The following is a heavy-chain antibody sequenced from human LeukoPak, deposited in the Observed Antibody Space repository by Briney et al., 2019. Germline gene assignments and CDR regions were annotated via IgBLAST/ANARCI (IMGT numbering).Heavy chain of an antibody. D-gene: IGHD2-2*01. V-gene: IGHV3-11*01. CDR3: AKGIVVVSGHFDY. CDR1: GFTFSDYN. J-gene: IGHJ4*02. Sequence: PGGSLRLSCAASGFTFSDYNMRWIRQAPGKGLEWVSSISRSGSTKYYADSVKGRFTISRDNAKNSLFLQMNSLRAEDTALYYCAKGIVVVSGHFDYWGQGTLVTVSS. CDR2: ISRSGSTK.